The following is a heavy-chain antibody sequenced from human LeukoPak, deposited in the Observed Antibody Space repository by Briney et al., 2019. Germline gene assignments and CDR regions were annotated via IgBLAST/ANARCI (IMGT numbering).Heavy chain of an antibody. CDR1: GFTFSSYG. Sequence: GGSLRLSCAASGFTFSSYGMHWVRQAPGKGLEWVAFIRYDGSNKYYADSVKGRFTISRDNAKNTLYLQMSSLRAEDTAVYYCARVLTGSWDWFDPWGQGTLVTVSS. V-gene: IGHV3-30*02. CDR2: IRYDGSNK. J-gene: IGHJ5*02. CDR3: ARVLTGSWDWFDP. D-gene: IGHD2-8*02.